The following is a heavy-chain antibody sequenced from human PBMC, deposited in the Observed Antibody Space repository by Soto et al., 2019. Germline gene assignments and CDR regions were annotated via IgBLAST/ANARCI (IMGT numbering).Heavy chain of an antibody. J-gene: IGHJ4*02. CDR2: IWYDGSNK. CDR3: ARGGSRGPYDFDY. CDR1: GFTFSIYG. D-gene: IGHD6-19*01. V-gene: IGHV3-33*01. Sequence: QVQLVASGGGVVQPGRSLRLSCAASGFTFSIYGMLRVRQAPGKGLEWVAVIWYDGSNKYYADSVKGRFTISRDNSKNKLYLQMNSLRAEDTAVYYCARGGSRGPYDFDYWGQGTLVTVSS.